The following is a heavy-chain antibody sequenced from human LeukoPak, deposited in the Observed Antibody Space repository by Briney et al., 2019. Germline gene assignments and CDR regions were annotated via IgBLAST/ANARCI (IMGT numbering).Heavy chain of an antibody. CDR3: ARETSWLGGDACDI. J-gene: IGHJ3*02. CDR1: GGSISSYY. Sequence: SETLSLTCSVSGGSISSYYWSWIRQPRGKRLEWIGDIHHSGSTHYNPSLKSRVTISMDTSKNQFSLKLSSVTAADTAVYYCARETSWLGGDACDIWGPKTMVSVSS. D-gene: IGHD2-2*01. CDR2: IHHSGST. V-gene: IGHV4-59*01.